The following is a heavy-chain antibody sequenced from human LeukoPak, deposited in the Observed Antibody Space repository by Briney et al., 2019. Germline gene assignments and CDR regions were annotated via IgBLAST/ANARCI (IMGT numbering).Heavy chain of an antibody. J-gene: IGHJ4*02. CDR3: AILDLVRGGFDY. CDR2: MNPNSGNT. Sequence: ASVKVSCKASGYTFTSYDINWVRQATGQGLEWMGWMNPNSGNTGYAQKFQGRVTMTRNTSISTAYMELSSLRSDDTAVYYCAILDLVRGGFDYWGQGTLVTVSS. V-gene: IGHV1-8*01. CDR1: GYTFTSYD. D-gene: IGHD3-10*01.